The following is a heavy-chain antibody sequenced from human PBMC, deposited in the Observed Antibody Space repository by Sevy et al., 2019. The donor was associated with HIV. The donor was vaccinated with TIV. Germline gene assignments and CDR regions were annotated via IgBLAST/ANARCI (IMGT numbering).Heavy chain of an antibody. CDR2: FDPEDGET. CDR1: GYTLTQLS. J-gene: IGHJ4*02. CDR3: ATTKDYYDSSGAPFDY. Sequence: ASVKVSCKVSGYTLTQLSMHWVRQAPGKGLEWMGSFDPEDGETLYEQKFQGRVTMTEDTSTDKAYMELRSLRSEDTAVYYCATTKDYYDSSGAPFDYWGQGTLVTVS. D-gene: IGHD3-22*01. V-gene: IGHV1-24*01.